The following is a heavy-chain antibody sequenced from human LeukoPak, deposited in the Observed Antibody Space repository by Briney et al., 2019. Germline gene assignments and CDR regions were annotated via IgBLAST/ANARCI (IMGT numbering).Heavy chain of an antibody. Sequence: PSETLSLTCTVSGGSISSYYWSWIRQPPGKGLEWIGYIYYSGSTNYNPSLKSRVTISVDTSKNHFSPKLSSVTAADTAVYYCVRDRPYDSSGYYLGAFDIWGQGTMVTVSS. CDR3: VRDRPYDSSGYYLGAFDI. J-gene: IGHJ3*02. D-gene: IGHD3-22*01. V-gene: IGHV4-59*01. CDR2: IYYSGST. CDR1: GGSISSYY.